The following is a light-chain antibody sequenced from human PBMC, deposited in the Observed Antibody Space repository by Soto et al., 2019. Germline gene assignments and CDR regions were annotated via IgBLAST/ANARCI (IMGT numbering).Light chain of an antibody. Sequence: QSVLTQPPSASGTPGQRVTISCSGSSSNIGTNTVNWYQQLPGTAPKLIIYSNDRRPSGAPDRFSGSRSGTSASLAISGLQSEDEADYYCAAWDYSLNGPVFGGGTKLTV. CDR3: AAWDYSLNGPV. J-gene: IGLJ3*02. CDR1: SSNIGTNT. V-gene: IGLV1-44*01. CDR2: SND.